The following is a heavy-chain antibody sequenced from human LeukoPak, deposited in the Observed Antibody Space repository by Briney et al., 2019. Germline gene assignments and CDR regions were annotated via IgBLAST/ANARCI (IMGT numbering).Heavy chain of an antibody. Sequence: GRSLRLSCAVSGFTFSSYGMHWVRQAPGKGLEWVSIISYDGSNKYYADSVKGRFTIFRDNSKNTLYLQMNSLRVEDTAVYYCAKGGVDSNSWYELDYWGQGTLVTVSS. CDR2: ISYDGSNK. CDR1: GFTFSSYG. D-gene: IGHD6-13*01. J-gene: IGHJ4*02. V-gene: IGHV3-30*18. CDR3: AKGGVDSNSWYELDY.